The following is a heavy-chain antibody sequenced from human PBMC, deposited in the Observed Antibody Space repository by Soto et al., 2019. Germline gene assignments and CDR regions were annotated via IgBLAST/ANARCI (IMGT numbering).Heavy chain of an antibody. Sequence: QLQLQESGSGLVKPSQTLSLTCAVSGGSISSDDYSWNWIRQPPGKDLEWSGNIYRSGGTLYNPSLKSRVTISVDRSKNQFSLQLRSVTAADTAVYYCARDHYEGGDSGTYDAFDIWGQGTMVTVSS. J-gene: IGHJ3*02. V-gene: IGHV4-30-2*01. CDR3: ARDHYEGGDSGTYDAFDI. CDR2: IYRSGGT. CDR1: GGSISSDDYS. D-gene: IGHD2-21*01.